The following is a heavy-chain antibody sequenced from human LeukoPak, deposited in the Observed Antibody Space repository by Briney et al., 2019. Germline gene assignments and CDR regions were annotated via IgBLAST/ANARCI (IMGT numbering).Heavy chain of an antibody. CDR1: VGTFSSYA. CDR3: ASAYCSGGSCYVNWFDP. V-gene: IGHV1-69*04. Sequence: SVKVSCKASVGTFSSYAISWLRQAPGQGLEWMGRIIPILGIANYAQKFQGRVTITADKSTSTAYMELSSLRSEDTAVYYCASAYCSGGSCYVNWFDPWGQGALVTVSS. D-gene: IGHD2-15*01. CDR2: IIPILGIA. J-gene: IGHJ5*02.